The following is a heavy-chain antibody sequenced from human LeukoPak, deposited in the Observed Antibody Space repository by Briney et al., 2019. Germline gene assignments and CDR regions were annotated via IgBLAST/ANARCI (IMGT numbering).Heavy chain of an antibody. V-gene: IGHV1-2*06. J-gene: IGHJ4*02. Sequence: ASVKVSCKASGYTFTGYYMHWVRQAPGQGLEWMGRINPNSGGTNYAQKFQGRVTMTRDTSISTAYMELSRLRSDDTAVYYCAILYCDSSGYDLHFDYWGQGTLVTVSS. CDR2: INPNSGGT. D-gene: IGHD3-22*01. CDR1: GYTFTGYY. CDR3: AILYCDSSGYDLHFDY.